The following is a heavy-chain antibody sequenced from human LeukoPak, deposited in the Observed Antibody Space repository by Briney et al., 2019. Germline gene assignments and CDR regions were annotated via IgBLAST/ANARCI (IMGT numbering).Heavy chain of an antibody. Sequence: GGSLRLSCAASGFTFSNYAMPWVRQAPGKGLEWVSFIRNKASGGTTEHAASVRGRFTTSRDDSKSIAYLQMNSLKTEDTALYYCTRDRIMTDFWGQGTLVTVSS. J-gene: IGHJ4*02. D-gene: IGHD2-15*01. CDR1: GFTFSNYA. CDR2: IRNKASGGTT. V-gene: IGHV3-49*04. CDR3: TRDRIMTDF.